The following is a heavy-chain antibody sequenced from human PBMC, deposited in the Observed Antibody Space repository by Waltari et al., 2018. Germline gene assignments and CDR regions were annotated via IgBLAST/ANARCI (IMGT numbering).Heavy chain of an antibody. CDR2: IIPIFGTA. Sequence: QVQLVQSGAEVKKPGSSVKVSCKASGGPFSSYAISWVRQAPGQGLEWMGGIIPIFGTANYAQKFQGRGTSTADESTSTAYMELSSLRSEDTAVYYCARSYSGSHQGDYWGQGTLVTVSS. V-gene: IGHV1-69*01. CDR3: ARSYSGSHQGDY. J-gene: IGHJ4*02. CDR1: GGPFSSYA. D-gene: IGHD1-26*01.